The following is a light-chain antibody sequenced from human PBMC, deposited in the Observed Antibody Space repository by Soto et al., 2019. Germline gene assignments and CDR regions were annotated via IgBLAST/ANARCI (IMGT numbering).Light chain of an antibody. CDR3: CSYTGNTVFV. J-gene: IGLJ1*01. V-gene: IGLV2-11*01. CDR2: DVS. CDR1: TIGAHSF. Sequence: QSALTQPRSLSGSPGQSVTISCTGPTIGAHSFVSWYQDRPDKVPKLLIYDVSQRPSGIPARFSGSRSANTASLTISGLQADDAAAYYCCSYTGNTVFVFGTGTKVTVL.